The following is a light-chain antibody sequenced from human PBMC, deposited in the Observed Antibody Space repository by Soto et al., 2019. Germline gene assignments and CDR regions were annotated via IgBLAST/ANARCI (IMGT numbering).Light chain of an antibody. CDR2: GAS. V-gene: IGKV3-20*01. CDR1: QSVAISY. CDR3: QQYGSSGT. Sequence: ETVLTQSPGTLSLSPGERATLSCRASQSVAISYLAWYQQKPGQAPRLLIYGASSRATGIPDRFSGSGSGTDFTLTISRLEPEDFAVYYCQQYGSSGTFGQGTKVDIK. J-gene: IGKJ1*01.